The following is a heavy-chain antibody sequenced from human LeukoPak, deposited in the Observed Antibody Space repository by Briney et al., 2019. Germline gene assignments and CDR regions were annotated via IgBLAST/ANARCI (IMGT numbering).Heavy chain of an antibody. CDR1: GFNFSINW. J-gene: IGHJ1*01. CDR2: IPDDGSET. CDR3: ARGWATIPD. Sequence: GGSLRLSCSASGFNFSINWMTWVRQAPGKGLEWVANIPDDGSETNYVDSVKGRFIISRDDAKNSLSLQMNSLREEDTALYYCARGWATIPDWGQGTLVTVSS. V-gene: IGHV3-7*01. D-gene: IGHD5-24*01.